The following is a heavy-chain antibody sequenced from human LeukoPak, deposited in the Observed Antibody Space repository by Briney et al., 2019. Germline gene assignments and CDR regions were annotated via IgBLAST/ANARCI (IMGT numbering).Heavy chain of an antibody. Sequence: GGSLRLSCAASGFTFSNYWMHWVRQIPGQGLVWVSHIDPDGRNTNYGDSVKGRFTISRDNAKNILYLQMNSLRAEDTAVYYCARGSYYDSSGYPTDAFDIWGQGTMVTVSS. D-gene: IGHD3-22*01. CDR1: GFTFSNYW. V-gene: IGHV3-74*01. CDR3: ARGSYYDSSGYPTDAFDI. J-gene: IGHJ3*02. CDR2: IDPDGRNT.